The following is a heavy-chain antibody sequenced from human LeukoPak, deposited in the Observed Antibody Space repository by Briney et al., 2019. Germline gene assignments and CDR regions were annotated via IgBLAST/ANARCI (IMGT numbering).Heavy chain of an antibody. CDR3: AKLEDYGDHKDDAFDI. CDR1: GFTFSSYA. D-gene: IGHD4-17*01. J-gene: IGHJ3*02. V-gene: IGHV3-23*01. Sequence: GGSLRLSCAASGFTFSSYAMSWVRQAPGKGLEWVSAISGSGGSTYYADSVKGRFTISRDNSKNTLYLQMNSLRAEDTAVYYCAKLEDYGDHKDDAFDIWGQGTMVTVSS. CDR2: ISGSGGST.